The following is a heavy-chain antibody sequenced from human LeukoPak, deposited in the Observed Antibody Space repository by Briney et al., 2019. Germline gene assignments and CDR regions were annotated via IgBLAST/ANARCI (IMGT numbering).Heavy chain of an antibody. D-gene: IGHD2-15*01. CDR2: MSSGSTYI. CDR1: GLTFSSYA. Sequence: GGSLRLSCEASGLTFSSYAMTWVRQAPGKGLEWVSSMSSGSTYIYYADSVRGRFTISRDNAKNSLYRLLNSLRVEDTAVYYCARDRPTDSSRVFLLQWGQGTLVTVSS. CDR3: ARDRPTDSSRVFLLQ. J-gene: IGHJ4*02. V-gene: IGHV3-21*01.